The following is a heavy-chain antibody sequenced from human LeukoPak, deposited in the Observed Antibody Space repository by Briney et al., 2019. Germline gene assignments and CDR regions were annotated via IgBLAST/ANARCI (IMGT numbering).Heavy chain of an antibody. J-gene: IGHJ3*02. V-gene: IGHV4-30-4*08. D-gene: IGHD3-3*01. Sequence: PSETLSLTCTVSGGSISSGDYYWSWIRQPPGKGLEWIGYIYYSGSTYYNPSLKSRVTISVDTSKNQFSLKLSSVIAADTAVYYCARSLRFLEWSTSAAFDIWGQGTMVTVSS. CDR1: GGSISSGDYY. CDR2: IYYSGST. CDR3: ARSLRFLEWSTSAAFDI.